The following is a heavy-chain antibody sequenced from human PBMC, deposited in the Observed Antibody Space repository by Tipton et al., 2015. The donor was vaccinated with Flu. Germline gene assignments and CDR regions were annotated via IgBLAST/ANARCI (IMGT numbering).Heavy chain of an antibody. D-gene: IGHD6-13*01. J-gene: IGHJ5*02. CDR1: GGSISGYY. V-gene: IGHV4-59*01. Sequence: TLSLTCTVSGGSISGYYWSWIRQPPGRGLEWIGFIYNSVTTDYNPSLGSRVTISPDTSRNQFSLKLSSVTAADTAIYYCARGRVAAAGPGAGWFDPWGQGTLVTVSP. CDR2: IYNSVTT. CDR3: ARGRVAAAGPGAGWFDP.